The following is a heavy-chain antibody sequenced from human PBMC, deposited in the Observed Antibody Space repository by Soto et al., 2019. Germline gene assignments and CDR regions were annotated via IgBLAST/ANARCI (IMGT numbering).Heavy chain of an antibody. D-gene: IGHD2-15*01. J-gene: IGHJ4*02. Sequence: GSLRLSCAASGFTFSSYAMHWVRQAPGKGLEWVAVISYDGSNKYYADSVKGRFTISRDNSKNTLYLQMNSLRAEDTAVYYCARESRGYCSGGSCYPHYFDYWGQGTLVTVSS. V-gene: IGHV3-30-3*01. CDR1: GFTFSSYA. CDR3: ARESRGYCSGGSCYPHYFDY. CDR2: ISYDGSNK.